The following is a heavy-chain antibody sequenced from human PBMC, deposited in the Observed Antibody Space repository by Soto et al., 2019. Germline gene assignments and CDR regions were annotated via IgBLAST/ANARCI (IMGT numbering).Heavy chain of an antibody. CDR1: ACTLSTYA. Sequence: ASLKVSCKASACTLSTYAISWVRQAPGQGLEWMGGIIPIFGTANYAQKFQGRVTITADESTSTAYMELSSLRSEDTAVYYCARKLYCISTSCYGLNWFDPWGQGTQVTSPQ. D-gene: IGHD2-2*01. J-gene: IGHJ5*02. V-gene: IGHV1-69*13. CDR3: ARKLYCISTSCYGLNWFDP. CDR2: IIPIFGTA.